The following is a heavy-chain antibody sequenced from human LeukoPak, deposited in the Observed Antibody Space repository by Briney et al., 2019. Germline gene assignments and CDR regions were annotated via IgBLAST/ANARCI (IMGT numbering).Heavy chain of an antibody. CDR1: GYTFTSYG. CDR3: ARARATCRYGGLQYYFDY. V-gene: IGHV1-18*01. CDR2: ISAYNGNT. Sequence: ASVKVSCKASGYTFTSYGISWVRQAPGQGLEWMGWISAYNGNTNYAQKLQGRVTMTTDTSTSTAYMELRSLRSDDTAVYYCARARATCRYGGLQYYFDYWGQGTLVTVSS. D-gene: IGHD5-12*01. J-gene: IGHJ4*02.